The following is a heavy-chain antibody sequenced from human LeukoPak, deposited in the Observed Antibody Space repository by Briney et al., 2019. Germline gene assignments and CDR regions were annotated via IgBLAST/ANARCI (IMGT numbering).Heavy chain of an antibody. V-gene: IGHV3-11*01. CDR3: AREGGPMVRAGRFDY. D-gene: IGHD3-10*01. CDR2: ISSSGSTI. J-gene: IGHJ4*02. Sequence: SGVCLRLSCAASGFTFSDFYMSWIRQAPGKGLEWVSYISSSGSTIYYADSVKGRFTISRDNAKNSLYLQMNSLRAEDTAVYYCAREGGPMVRAGRFDYWGQGTLVTVSS. CDR1: GFTFSDFY.